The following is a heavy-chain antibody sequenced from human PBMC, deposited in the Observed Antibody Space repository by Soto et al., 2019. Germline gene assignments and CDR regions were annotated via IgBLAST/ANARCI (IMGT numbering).Heavy chain of an antibody. CDR1: GFTFDDYA. D-gene: IGHD1-1*01. CDR2: ISWNSGSI. Sequence: PGGSLRLSCAGPGFTFDDYAMHWVRQAPGKGLEWVSGISWNSGSIGYADSVRGRFTISRDNSKNTLYLHMNSLRAEDTAMYFCARDGTKVDYYAMDVWGQGTTVTVS. J-gene: IGHJ6*02. CDR3: ARDGTKVDYYAMDV. V-gene: IGHV3-9*01.